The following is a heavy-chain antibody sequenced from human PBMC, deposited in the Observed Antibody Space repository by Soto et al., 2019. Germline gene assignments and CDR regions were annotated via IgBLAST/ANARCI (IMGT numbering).Heavy chain of an antibody. CDR1: GFAFSVYP. J-gene: IGHJ4*02. CDR3: ARHWAPSY. V-gene: IGHV3-74*01. D-gene: IGHD7-27*01. CDR2: INNDGSST. Sequence: GSLRLSCAASGFAFSVYPMHWVRQAPGKGLVWVSRINNDGSSTDYADSVRGRFTISRDNAKNTLFLQMNSLRAEDTAVYYCARHWAPSYWGQGTLVTVSS.